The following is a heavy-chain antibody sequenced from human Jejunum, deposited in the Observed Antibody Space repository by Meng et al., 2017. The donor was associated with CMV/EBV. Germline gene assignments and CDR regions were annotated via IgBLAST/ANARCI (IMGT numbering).Heavy chain of an antibody. J-gene: IGHJ6*02. D-gene: IGHD2-2*01. CDR3: AKQMPWNYYHGMDL. V-gene: IGHV3-23*01. CDR1: GLTFSTYG. Sequence: SGLTFSTYGMSWVRQAPGKGPEWVSPIGSSGITNYADSVKGRFTISRDNSKNTLYLQMNSLRAEDTAVYYCAKQMPWNYYHGMDLWGQGTTVTVSS. CDR2: IGSSGIT.